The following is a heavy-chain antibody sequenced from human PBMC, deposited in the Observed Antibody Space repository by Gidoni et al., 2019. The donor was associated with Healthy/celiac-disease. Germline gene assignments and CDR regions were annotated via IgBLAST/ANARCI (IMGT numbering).Heavy chain of an antibody. V-gene: IGHV4-34*01. D-gene: IGHD2-2*01. CDR1: GGSFRGYY. Sequence: QVQLQQWGAGLLKPSETLSLTCAVYGGSFRGYYWSWIRQPPGKGLEWIGEINHGGSTNYNPSLKSRVTISVDTSKNQFSLKLSSVTAADTAVYYCARLPIVVVPAAPSDYWGQGTLVTVSS. J-gene: IGHJ4*02. CDR3: ARLPIVVVPAAPSDY. CDR2: INHGGST.